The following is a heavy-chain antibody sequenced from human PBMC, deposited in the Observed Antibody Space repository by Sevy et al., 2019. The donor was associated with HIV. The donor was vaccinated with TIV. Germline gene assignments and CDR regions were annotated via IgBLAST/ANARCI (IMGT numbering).Heavy chain of an antibody. CDR2: ISYDGRSK. CDR3: AAVALTFGGDPYENHHFMDV. V-gene: IGHV3-30*03. J-gene: IGHJ6*03. Sequence: GGSLRLSCAASGFTFSSYDMHWVRQAPGKGLEWVAVISYDGRSKHYADSVKGRFTISRDNAKRTLYLQRNSLGVEDTAVFYCAAVALTFGGDPYENHHFMDVWGKGTTVTVSS. D-gene: IGHD3-16*01. CDR1: GFTFSSYD.